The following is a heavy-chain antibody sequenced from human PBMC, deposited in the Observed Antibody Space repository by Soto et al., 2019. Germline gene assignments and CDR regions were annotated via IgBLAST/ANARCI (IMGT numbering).Heavy chain of an antibody. CDR3: ASSIAAPTYVFYYYYYMXV. D-gene: IGHD6-6*01. Sequence: SETLSLTCTVSGGSISSSSYYWGWIRQPPGKGLEWIGSIYYSGSTYYNPSLKSRVTISVDTSKNQFSLKLSSVTAADTAVYYCASSIAAPTYVFYYYYYMXVWGKGTTVXVSS. J-gene: IGHJ6*03. CDR1: GGSISSSSYY. CDR2: IYYSGST. V-gene: IGHV4-39*01.